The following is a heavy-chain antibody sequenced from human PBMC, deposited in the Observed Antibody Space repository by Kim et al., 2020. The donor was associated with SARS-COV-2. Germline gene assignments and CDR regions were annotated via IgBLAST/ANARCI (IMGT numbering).Heavy chain of an antibody. D-gene: IGHD3-22*01. V-gene: IGHV1-46*01. J-gene: IGHJ4*02. Sequence: AKKFRGRVTMTRDTSTSTVYMELSSLRSEETAVYYCARGAYYYDSSNYDYWGQGTLVTVSS. CDR3: ARGAYYYDSSNYDY.